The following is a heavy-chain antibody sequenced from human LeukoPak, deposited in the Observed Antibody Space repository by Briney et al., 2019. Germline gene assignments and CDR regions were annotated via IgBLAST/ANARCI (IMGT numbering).Heavy chain of an antibody. CDR3: ARSDEHGSGSDWTTPFDAFDI. CDR1: GGSISNYY. CDR2: IRYTGTA. D-gene: IGHD3-10*01. V-gene: IGHV4-59*01. J-gene: IGHJ3*02. Sequence: SETLSLTCTVSGGSISNYYWSWIRQPAGKGLECIGYIRYTGTADYNPSLKGRVTISLDTSKSQFSLKLNSVTAADTALYKCARSDEHGSGSDWTTPFDAFDIWGLGTMVTVSS.